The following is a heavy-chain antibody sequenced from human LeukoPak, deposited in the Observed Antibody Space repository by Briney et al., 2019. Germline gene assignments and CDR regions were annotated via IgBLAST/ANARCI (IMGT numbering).Heavy chain of an antibody. Sequence: ASVKVSCKASGGTFISYAISWVRQAPGQGLEWMGGIIPIFGTANYAQKFQGRVTITADESTSTAYMELSSLRSEDTAVYYCARDLGIAAAGTGFDPWGQGTLVTVSS. J-gene: IGHJ5*02. CDR2: IIPIFGTA. CDR3: ARDLGIAAAGTGFDP. CDR1: GGTFISYA. D-gene: IGHD6-13*01. V-gene: IGHV1-69*01.